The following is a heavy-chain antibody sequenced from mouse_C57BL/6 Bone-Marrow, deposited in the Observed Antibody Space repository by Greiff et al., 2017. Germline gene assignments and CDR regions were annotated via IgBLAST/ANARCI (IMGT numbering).Heavy chain of an antibody. V-gene: IGHV1-82*01. CDR3: ARGGWLRRFDY. CDR1: GYAFSSSW. J-gene: IGHJ2*01. D-gene: IGHD2-2*01. CDR2: IYPGDGDT. Sequence: QVQLKESGPELVKPGASVKISCKASGYAFSSSWMNWVKQRPGKGLEWIGRIYPGDGDTNYNGKFKGKATLTADKSSSTAYMQLSSLTSEDSAVYFCARGGWLRRFDYWGQGTTLTVSS.